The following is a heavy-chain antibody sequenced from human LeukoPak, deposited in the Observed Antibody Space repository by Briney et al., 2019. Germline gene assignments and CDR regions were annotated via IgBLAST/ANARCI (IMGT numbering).Heavy chain of an antibody. Sequence: SETLSLTCTVSGGSISSGDYYWSWIRQPPGKGLEWIGYIYYSESTYYNPSLKSRVTISVDTSKNQFSLKLSSVTAADTAVYYCARTLWFGEPTSGKWFDPWGQGTLVTVSS. D-gene: IGHD3-10*01. CDR1: GGSISSGDYY. CDR3: ARTLWFGEPTSGKWFDP. V-gene: IGHV4-30-4*01. CDR2: IYYSEST. J-gene: IGHJ5*02.